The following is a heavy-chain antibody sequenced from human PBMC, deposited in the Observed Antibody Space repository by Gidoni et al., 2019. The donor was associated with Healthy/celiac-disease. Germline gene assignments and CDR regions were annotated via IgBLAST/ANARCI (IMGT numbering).Heavy chain of an antibody. D-gene: IGHD3-3*01. V-gene: IGHV3-11*06. Sequence: QVQLVESGGGLVKPGGSLRLSCAASGFPFSDYYMGWIRQAPGKGLEWVSYISSSSSYTNYADSVKGRFTISRDNAKNSLYLQMNSLRAEDTAVYYCARAGGFLEWANGGWFDPWGQGTLVTVSS. CDR3: ARAGGFLEWANGGWFDP. CDR2: ISSSSSYT. CDR1: GFPFSDYY. J-gene: IGHJ5*02.